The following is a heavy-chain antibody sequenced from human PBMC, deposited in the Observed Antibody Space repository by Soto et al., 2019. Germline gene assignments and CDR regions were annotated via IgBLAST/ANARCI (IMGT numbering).Heavy chain of an antibody. CDR3: ARSKWLRSAGYYYYGMDV. Sequence: RASVKVSCKASGGTFSSYAISWVRQAPGQGLEWMGGIIPIFGTANYAQKFQGRVTITADKSTSTAYMELSSLRSEDTAVYYCARSKWLRSAGYYYYGMDVWGQGTTVTVSS. V-gene: IGHV1-69*06. J-gene: IGHJ6*02. CDR2: IIPIFGTA. CDR1: GGTFSSYA. D-gene: IGHD5-12*01.